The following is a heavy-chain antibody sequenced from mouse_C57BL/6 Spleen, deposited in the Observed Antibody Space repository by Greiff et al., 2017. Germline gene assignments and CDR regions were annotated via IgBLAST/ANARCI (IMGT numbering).Heavy chain of an antibody. J-gene: IGHJ3*01. Sequence: QVQLQQSGAELVRPGASVTLSCKASGYTFTDYEMHWVKQTPVHGLEWIGAIDPETGGTAYNQKFKGKAILTADKSSSTAYMELRSLTSEDSAVYYCTRGTTVVATEGFAYWGQGTLVTVSA. CDR1: GYTFTDYE. CDR3: TRGTTVVATEGFAY. CDR2: IDPETGGT. D-gene: IGHD1-1*01. V-gene: IGHV1-15*01.